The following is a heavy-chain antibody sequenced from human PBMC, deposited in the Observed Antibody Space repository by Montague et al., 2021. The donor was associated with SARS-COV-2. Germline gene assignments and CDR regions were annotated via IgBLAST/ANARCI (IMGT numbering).Heavy chain of an antibody. Sequence: PALVKPTQTLTLTCTFSGFSLSTRTVGVGWIRQPPGKALEWLALIYWDDAKRYSPSLKSRLTITKVTSKNQVVLTMTNMDPVDTATYYCAHRLPAVAAFDYWGQGTLVTVSS. CDR2: IYWDDAK. CDR3: AHRLPAVAAFDY. CDR1: GFSLSTRTVG. D-gene: IGHD6-6*01. J-gene: IGHJ4*02. V-gene: IGHV2-5*02.